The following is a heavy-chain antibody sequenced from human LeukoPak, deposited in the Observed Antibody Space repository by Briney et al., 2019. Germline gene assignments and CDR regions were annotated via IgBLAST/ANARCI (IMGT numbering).Heavy chain of an antibody. J-gene: IGHJ6*03. CDR1: GFTFSSYS. CDR2: ISGSGGST. CDR3: AKTGGNYGDSPYYYYYMDV. V-gene: IGHV3-23*01. D-gene: IGHD4-17*01. Sequence: GGSLRLSCAASGFTFSSYSMNWVRQAPGKGLEWVSAISGSGGSTYYADSVKGRFTISRDNSKNTLYLQMNSLRAEDTAVYYCAKTGGNYGDSPYYYYYMDVWGKGTTVTVSS.